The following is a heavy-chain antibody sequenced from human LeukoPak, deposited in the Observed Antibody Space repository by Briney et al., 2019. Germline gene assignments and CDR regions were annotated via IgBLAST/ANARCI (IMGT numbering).Heavy chain of an antibody. CDR2: INPSGGST. Sequence: APVKVSCKASGDNYNSYNFHWVRQAPGQGLEWMGVINPSGGSTTYAQKFQGTLTMTRDTSTRLVYMELSSLTSEDTAVYYCAGQWGREPYFDDWGQGTLVTVSP. CDR1: GDNYNSYN. D-gene: IGHD2-8*01. J-gene: IGHJ4*02. CDR3: AGQWGREPYFDD. V-gene: IGHV1-46*02.